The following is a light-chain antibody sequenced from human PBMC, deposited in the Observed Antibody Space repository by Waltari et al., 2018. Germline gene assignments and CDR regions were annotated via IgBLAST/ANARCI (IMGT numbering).Light chain of an antibody. CDR3: QQYNNWPFYT. CDR1: QSLSNK. Sequence: ETVMTQSPATLSVSPGERATLSYWASQSLSNKLAWYQQKVGQAPRLLIYDSSTRATGIPDRFSGSGSGTEFTLTISSLQSEDFAVYYCQQYNNWPFYTFGQGTKLEI. J-gene: IGKJ2*01. CDR2: DSS. V-gene: IGKV3-15*01.